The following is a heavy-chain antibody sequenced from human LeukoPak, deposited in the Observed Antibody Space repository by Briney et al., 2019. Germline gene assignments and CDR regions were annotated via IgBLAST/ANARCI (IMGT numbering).Heavy chain of an antibody. V-gene: IGHV1-69*04. CDR2: IIPILGIA. CDR1: GGTFSSYA. Sequence: SVKVSCKASGGTFSSYAISWVRQAPGQGLEWMGRIIPILGIANYAQKFQGRVTITADKSTSTAYMELSSLRSEDTAVYYCARSYSGYAIIADAFDIWGQGTMVTVSS. CDR3: ARSYSGYAIIADAFDI. J-gene: IGHJ3*02. D-gene: IGHD5-12*01.